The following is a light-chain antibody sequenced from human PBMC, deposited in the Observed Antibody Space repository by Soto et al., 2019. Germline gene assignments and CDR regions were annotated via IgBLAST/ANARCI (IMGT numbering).Light chain of an antibody. Sequence: SVLTQPRPVSGSPGQSVTISCPGTSSDVGGYNYVSWYQQHPGKAPKLMIYDVSKRPSGVPDRFSGSKSGNTASLTISGLQAEDEADYYCCSYAGSYTLVVFGTGSKVTVL. V-gene: IGLV2-11*01. CDR3: CSYAGSYTLVV. J-gene: IGLJ1*01. CDR1: SSDVGGYNY. CDR2: DVS.